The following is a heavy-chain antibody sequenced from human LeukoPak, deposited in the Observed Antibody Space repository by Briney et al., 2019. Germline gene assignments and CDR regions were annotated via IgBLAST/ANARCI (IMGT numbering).Heavy chain of an antibody. V-gene: IGHV4-59*08. CDR2: TYYSGST. CDR3: TRHKRWLQSPDAFDI. D-gene: IGHD5-24*01. CDR1: GGPIRDFY. Sequence: SETLSLTCTVSGGPIRDFYWSWIRQPPGKGLEWIGYTYYSGSTSYNPSLKSRVAISVDMSKSQFSLELSSVTAADTAIYYCTRHKRWLQSPDAFDIWGQGTMVTVSS. J-gene: IGHJ3*02.